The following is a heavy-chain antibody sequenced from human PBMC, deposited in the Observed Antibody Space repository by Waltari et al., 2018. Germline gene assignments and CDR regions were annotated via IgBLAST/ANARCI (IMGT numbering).Heavy chain of an antibody. V-gene: IGHV3-23*04. D-gene: IGHD3-3*01. CDR3: AKGPAWFLEDNWFDP. J-gene: IGHJ5*02. CDR1: GFTFSSYA. CDR2: ISGSGGST. Sequence: EVQLVESGGGLVQPGGSLRLSCAASGFTFSSYAMSWVRQAPGKGRGGVSAISGSGGSTYYADSVKGRFTISRDNSKNTLYLQMNSLRAEDTAVYYCAKGPAWFLEDNWFDPWGQGTLVTVSS.